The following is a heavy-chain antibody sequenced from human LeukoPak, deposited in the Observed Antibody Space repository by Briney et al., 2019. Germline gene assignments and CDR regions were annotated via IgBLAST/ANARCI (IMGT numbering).Heavy chain of an antibody. V-gene: IGHV3-21*06. Sequence: GGSLRLSCAASGFPFSSYSINWVRQAPGKGLEWVSSIGTSTTYIYYGDSVKGRFTISRDNAKNSLHLEMNSLRAEDTAVYYCARLKGNNGKNYFDYWGQGTMPTVSS. CDR1: GFPFSSYS. J-gene: IGHJ4*02. CDR3: ARLKGNNGKNYFDY. D-gene: IGHD1-14*01. CDR2: IGTSTTYI.